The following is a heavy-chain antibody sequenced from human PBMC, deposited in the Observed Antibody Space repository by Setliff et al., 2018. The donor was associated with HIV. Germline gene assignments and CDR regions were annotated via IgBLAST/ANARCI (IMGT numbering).Heavy chain of an antibody. D-gene: IGHD4-17*01. V-gene: IGHV1-69*05. CDR3: ARTDYGGNSGGNYFDY. Sequence: SVKVSCKASGGTFSSYAIGWVRQAPGQGLEWMGGIIPIFGTPDYAQKFQGRVTITTDESTSTAYMEVRSLRSDDTAVYYCARTDYGGNSGGNYFDYWGQGSLVTVSS. CDR1: GGTFSSYA. CDR2: IIPIFGTP. J-gene: IGHJ4*02.